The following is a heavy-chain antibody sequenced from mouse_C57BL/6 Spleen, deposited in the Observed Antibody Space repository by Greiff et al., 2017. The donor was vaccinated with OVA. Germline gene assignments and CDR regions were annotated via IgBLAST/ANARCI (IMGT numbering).Heavy chain of an antibody. D-gene: IGHD2-4*01. CDR2: IYPRSGNT. Sequence: QVQLQQSGAELARPGASVKLSCKASGYTFTSYGISWVKQRTGQGLEWIGEIYPRSGNTYYNEKFKGKATLTADTSSSTAYMATRSPTSEDAEVFICARALLRQQRTGYFDVWGTGTTVTVSS. CDR1: GYTFTSYG. V-gene: IGHV1-81*01. J-gene: IGHJ1*03. CDR3: ARALLRQQRTGYFDV.